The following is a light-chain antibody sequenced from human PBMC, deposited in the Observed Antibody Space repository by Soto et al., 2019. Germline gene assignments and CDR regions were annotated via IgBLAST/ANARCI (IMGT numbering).Light chain of an antibody. CDR2: DTS. CDR1: QSVTTV. Sequence: EIVLTQSPATLSLSPGDRATLSCRASQSVTTVLAWYQQRPGQSPRLLIYDTSNRATGIPARFTGSGSVTNFPLTISGLEPEDFAVYYCQQRDRWPPVYTFGQGTKVEIK. CDR3: QQRDRWPPVYT. J-gene: IGKJ2*01. V-gene: IGKV3-11*01.